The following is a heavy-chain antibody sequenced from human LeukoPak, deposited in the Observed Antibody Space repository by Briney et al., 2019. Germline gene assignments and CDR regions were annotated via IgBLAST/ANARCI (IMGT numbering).Heavy chain of an antibody. J-gene: IGHJ4*02. D-gene: IGHD3-10*01. V-gene: IGHV3-21*01. CDR3: ARGRYYGSGIYAYFDS. CDR2: ISNIGNHI. Sequence: GESLKISCKGSGYSFTSYWIGWVRQMPGKGLEWVSSISNIGNHIYYADSLKARFTISRDNAKSSLSLQMNRLRAEDTAVYYCARGRYYGSGIYAYFDSWGQGTLVTVSS. CDR1: GYSFTSYW.